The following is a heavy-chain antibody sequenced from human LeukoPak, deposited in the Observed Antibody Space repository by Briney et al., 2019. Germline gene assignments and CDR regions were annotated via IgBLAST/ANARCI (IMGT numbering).Heavy chain of an antibody. V-gene: IGHV3-23*01. CDR2: ISGSGGST. J-gene: IGHJ5*02. Sequence: GGSLRLSCAASGFTFSSYAMSWVRQAPGKGLEWVSAISGSGGSTYYADSVKGRFTISRDNSKNTLYLQMNSLRDEDTAVYYCAKDPDIVVVPAAIWFDPWGQGTLVTVSS. CDR1: GFTFSSYA. CDR3: AKDPDIVVVPAAIWFDP. D-gene: IGHD2-2*01.